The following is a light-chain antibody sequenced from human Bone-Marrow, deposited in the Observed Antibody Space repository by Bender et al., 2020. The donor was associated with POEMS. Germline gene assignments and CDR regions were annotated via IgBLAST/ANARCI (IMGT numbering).Light chain of an antibody. Sequence: QSALTQPASVSGSPGRSITISCSGGNSDVLSLYQQHPGKAPRLIIYEVTKRPSGVPDRFSGSKSGNTASLTISGLQAEDEADYYCCSYAGTYTWVFGGGTKLTVL. CDR3: CSYAGTYTWV. J-gene: IGLJ3*02. CDR1: GNSDV. V-gene: IGLV2-11*01. CDR2: EVT.